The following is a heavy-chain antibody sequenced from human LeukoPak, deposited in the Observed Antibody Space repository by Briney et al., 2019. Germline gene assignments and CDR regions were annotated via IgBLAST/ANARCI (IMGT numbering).Heavy chain of an antibody. CDR3: ALIGVVIPPDTYDV. CDR2: IRYDGSDS. V-gene: IGHV3-30*02. Sequence: GGSLRLSCSAFGFTFGDYAFHWVRQAPGKGLEWLAFIRYDGSDSYYADSVKGRFTITRDNSKKTLYLQMDSLRTEDTAFYYCALIGVVIPPDTYDVWGQGTLVTVSS. J-gene: IGHJ3*01. CDR1: GFTFGDYA. D-gene: IGHD2-21*01.